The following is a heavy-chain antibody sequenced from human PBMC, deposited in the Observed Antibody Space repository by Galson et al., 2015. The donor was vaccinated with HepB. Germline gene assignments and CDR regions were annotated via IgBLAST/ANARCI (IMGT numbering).Heavy chain of an antibody. D-gene: IGHD3-22*01. CDR2: INPNSGGT. Sequence: SVKVSCKASGYTFTGYYMHWVRQAPGQGLEWMGRINPNSGGTNYAQKFQGRVTMTRDTSISTAYMELSRLRSDDTAVYYCARLVRSGYYYFDYWGQGTLVTVSS. CDR3: ARLVRSGYYYFDY. CDR1: GYTFTGYY. J-gene: IGHJ4*02. V-gene: IGHV1-2*06.